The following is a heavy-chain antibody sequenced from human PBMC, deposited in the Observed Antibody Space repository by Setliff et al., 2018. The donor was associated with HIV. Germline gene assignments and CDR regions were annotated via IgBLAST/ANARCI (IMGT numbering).Heavy chain of an antibody. CDR2: INHSGNT. J-gene: IGHJ4*02. Sequence: PSETLSLTCAVYGGSFSGYWSWIRQSPGKGLEWLGEINHSGNTHYDPSLKSRLTISIDTSKKQFSLKLTSVTAADAAIYYCVASSSWSCRLNYWGQGTLVTVSP. D-gene: IGHD2-2*01. V-gene: IGHV4-34*01. CDR3: VASSSWSCRLNY. CDR1: GGSFSGY.